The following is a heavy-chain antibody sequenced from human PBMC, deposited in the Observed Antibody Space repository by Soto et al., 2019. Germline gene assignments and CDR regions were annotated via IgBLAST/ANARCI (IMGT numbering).Heavy chain of an antibody. Sequence: QVYLQQWGAGPLNPSETLSLTCAVYGGSVSGYSWTWLRQPPGKGLAWIGEVSDRGGTNYSPSLKSRVTISMATSQKQFSLRLTSVTAADTALYYCARRVAVTYFVDTWGQGALVPVSS. CDR3: ARRVAVTYFVDT. CDR1: GGSVSGYS. V-gene: IGHV4-34*01. CDR2: VSDRGGT. J-gene: IGHJ5*02. D-gene: IGHD4-17*01.